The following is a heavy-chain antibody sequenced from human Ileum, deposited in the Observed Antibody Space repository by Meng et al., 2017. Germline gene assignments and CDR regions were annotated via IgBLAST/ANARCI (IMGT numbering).Heavy chain of an antibody. V-gene: IGHV6-1*01. CDR2: TYYRSRWYN. Sequence: HVPLHQLCPGLVKPSKLLPLTVAISGDSVSSDTGAWNWISPSPSRGLEWLGRTYYRSRWYNNYEVSVKSRITINPDTSKNQFSLQLNSVTPDDTAVYYCAGKDWGEGLDFWDQGTLVTVSS. CDR3: AGKDWGEGLDF. D-gene: IGHD7-27*01. J-gene: IGHJ4*02. CDR1: GDSVSSDTGA.